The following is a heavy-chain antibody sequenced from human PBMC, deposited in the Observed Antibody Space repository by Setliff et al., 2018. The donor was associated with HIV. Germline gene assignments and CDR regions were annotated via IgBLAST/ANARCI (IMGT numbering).Heavy chain of an antibody. CDR2: IIPIFGTA. V-gene: IGHV1-69*05. J-gene: IGHJ3*02. CDR1: GGTFSSYA. Sequence: SVKVSCKASGGTFSSYAISWVRQAPGQGLEWMGGIIPIFGTANYAQKFQGRVTITTDESTSTAYMELSCLRSEDTAVYYCARDRAHYYDSSGQMPFDIWGQGTMVTVSS. CDR3: ARDRAHYYDSSGQMPFDI. D-gene: IGHD3-22*01.